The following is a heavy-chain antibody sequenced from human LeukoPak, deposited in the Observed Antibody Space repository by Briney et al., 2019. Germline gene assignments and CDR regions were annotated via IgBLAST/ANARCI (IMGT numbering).Heavy chain of an antibody. V-gene: IGHV1-8*03. CDR3: ARGWGMVRGVTGYYYYMDV. CDR1: GYTFTSYD. J-gene: IGHJ6*03. CDR2: MNPNSGNT. D-gene: IGHD3-10*01. Sequence: GASVKVSCKASGYTFTSYDINWVRQATGQGLEWMGWMNPNSGNTGYAQKFQGRVTITADESTSTAYMELSSLRSEDTAVYYCARGWGMVRGVTGYYYYMDVWGKGTTVTISS.